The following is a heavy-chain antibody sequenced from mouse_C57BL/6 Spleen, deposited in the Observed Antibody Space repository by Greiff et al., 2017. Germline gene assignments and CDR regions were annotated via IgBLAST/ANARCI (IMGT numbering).Heavy chain of an antibody. D-gene: IGHD1-1*02. V-gene: IGHV1-26*01. J-gene: IGHJ1*03. CDR1: GYTFTDYY. Sequence: EVQLQQSGPELVKPGASVKISCKASGYTFTDYYMNWVKQSHGKSLEWIGDINPNNGGTSYNQKFKGKATLTVDKSSSTAYMELRSLTSEDSAVYYCARSVGKGWYFDVWGTGTTVTVSS. CDR2: INPNNGGT. CDR3: ARSVGKGWYFDV.